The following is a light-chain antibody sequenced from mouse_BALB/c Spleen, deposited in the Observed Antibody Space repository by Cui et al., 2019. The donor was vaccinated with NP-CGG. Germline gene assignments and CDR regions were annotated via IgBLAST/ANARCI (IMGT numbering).Light chain of an antibody. CDR3: ALWYSNHWV. CDR2: GTN. Sequence: HDLVSQEPALTTSPGETVTLSCRSSTGAVTTTNYANWVQEKPDHLFTGLIGGTNNRVPGVPARFSGSLIGDKTALTITGAQTEDEAIYFCALWYSNHWVFGGGTKLTVL. V-gene: IGLV1*01. J-gene: IGLJ1*01. CDR1: TGAVTTTNY.